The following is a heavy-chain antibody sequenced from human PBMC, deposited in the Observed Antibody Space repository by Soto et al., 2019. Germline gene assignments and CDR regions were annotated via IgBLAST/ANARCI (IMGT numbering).Heavy chain of an antibody. Sequence: SENLSLTCAVYGGSFSGYYCSWIRQPPGKGLEWIGEINRSGSTNYNPSLKSRLTISVDTSENQFSLRLSSVTAADTAVYYCARTDRYQLSSFSYYWGQGTQVTV. CDR2: INRSGST. CDR3: ARTDRYQLSSFSYY. J-gene: IGHJ4*02. CDR1: GGSFSGYY. D-gene: IGHD2-2*01. V-gene: IGHV4-34*01.